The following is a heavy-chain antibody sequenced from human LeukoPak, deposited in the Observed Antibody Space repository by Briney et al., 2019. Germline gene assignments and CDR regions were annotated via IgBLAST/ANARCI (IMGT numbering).Heavy chain of an antibody. CDR3: ARDTSSSWYFGREGEGNFDY. Sequence: ASVKVSCKASGYTFTSYAMNWVRQAPGQGLEWMGWINTNTGNPTYAQGFTGRFVFSLDTSVSTAYLQISSLKAEDTAVYYCARDTSSSWYFGREGEGNFDYWGQGTLVTVSS. J-gene: IGHJ4*02. D-gene: IGHD6-13*01. CDR1: GYTFTSYA. V-gene: IGHV7-4-1*02. CDR2: INTNTGNP.